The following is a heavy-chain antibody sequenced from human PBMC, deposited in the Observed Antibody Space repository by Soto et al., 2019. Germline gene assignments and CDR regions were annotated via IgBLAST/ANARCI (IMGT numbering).Heavy chain of an antibody. CDR1: GFTFSSYE. D-gene: IGHD7-27*01. J-gene: IGHJ3*02. CDR2: ISSSGSTI. CDR3: ARVDGESGAFDI. Sequence: GGSLRLSCAASGFTFSSYEMNWVRQAPGKGLEWVSYISSSGSTIYYADSVKGRFTISRDNAKNSLYLQMNSLRAEDTAVYCCARVDGESGAFDIWGQGTMVTVSS. V-gene: IGHV3-48*03.